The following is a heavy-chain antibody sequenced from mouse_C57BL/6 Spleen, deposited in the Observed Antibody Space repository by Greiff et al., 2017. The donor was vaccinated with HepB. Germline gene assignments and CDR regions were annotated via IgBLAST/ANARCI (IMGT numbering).Heavy chain of an antibody. CDR2: ISSGGSYT. J-gene: IGHJ4*01. CDR3: ARGAYYSNFYAMDY. V-gene: IGHV5-6*01. D-gene: IGHD2-5*01. Sequence: VQLKESGGDLVKPGGSLKLSCAASGFTFSSYGMSWVRQTPDKRLEWVATISSGGSYTYYPDSVKGRFTISRDNAKNTLYLQMSSLKSEDTAMYYCARGAYYSNFYAMDYWGQGTSVTVSS. CDR1: GFTFSSYG.